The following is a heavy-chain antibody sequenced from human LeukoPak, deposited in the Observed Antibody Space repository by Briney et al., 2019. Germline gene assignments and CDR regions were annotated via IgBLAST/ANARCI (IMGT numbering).Heavy chain of an antibody. CDR1: GFTVSSNY. J-gene: IGHJ4*02. Sequence: PGGSLRLSCAASGFTVSSNYMTWVRQAPGKGLEWVSVIYIDASTDYADSVKGRFTISRDNSKNTLYLQMNSLRAEDTAVYYCANDGGGIVATLDYWGQGTLVTVSS. CDR2: IYIDAST. D-gene: IGHD5-12*01. V-gene: IGHV3-53*05. CDR3: ANDGGGIVATLDY.